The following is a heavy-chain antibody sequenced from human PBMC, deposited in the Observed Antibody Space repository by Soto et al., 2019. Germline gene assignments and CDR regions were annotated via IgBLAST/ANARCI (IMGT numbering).Heavy chain of an antibody. Sequence: GRSLRLSCAASGFTFSSHWMTWVRQAPGKGLEWVANIKEDGSEKYYADSVKGRFTISRDKVKNSLYLQMSSLRAEDTAIYYCARQLFGTYRHHFDYWGQGSLVTVSS. V-gene: IGHV3-7*03. CDR3: ARQLFGTYRHHFDY. J-gene: IGHJ4*02. D-gene: IGHD1-1*01. CDR1: GFTFSSHW. CDR2: IKEDGSEK.